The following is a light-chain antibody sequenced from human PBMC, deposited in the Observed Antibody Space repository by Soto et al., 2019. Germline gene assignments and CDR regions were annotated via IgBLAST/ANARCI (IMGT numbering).Light chain of an antibody. Sequence: DIQMTQSPATLSASVGDRVTITCRTSQTISNCLTWYQQKPGKAPKLLIYDASTLESGVPSRFSGSGSGTEFTLTISSLQPEDFATYYCQHYNSYSETFGQGTKVDIK. CDR2: DAS. V-gene: IGKV1-5*01. J-gene: IGKJ1*01. CDR3: QHYNSYSET. CDR1: QTISNC.